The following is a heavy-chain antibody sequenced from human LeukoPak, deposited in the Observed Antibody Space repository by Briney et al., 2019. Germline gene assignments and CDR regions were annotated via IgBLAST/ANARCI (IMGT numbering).Heavy chain of an antibody. CDR3: ARGSYDSSGYYPYYFDY. CDR1: GGTISNYY. CDR2: IYTSGST. Sequence: SETLSLTCTVSGGTISNYYWSWIRQPAGKGLEWIGRIYTSGSTNYNPSLKSRVTISADKSKNQFSLKLSSVTAADTAMYYCARGSYDSSGYYPYYFDYWGQGTLVTVSS. V-gene: IGHV4-4*07. D-gene: IGHD3-22*01. J-gene: IGHJ4*02.